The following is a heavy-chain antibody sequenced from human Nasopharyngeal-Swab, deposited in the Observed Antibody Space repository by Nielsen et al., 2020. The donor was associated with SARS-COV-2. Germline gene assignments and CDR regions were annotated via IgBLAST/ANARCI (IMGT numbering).Heavy chain of an antibody. J-gene: IGHJ4*02. D-gene: IGHD5-12*01. Sequence: ASVKVSCKASGYTFTGYYMYWVRQAPGQGLEWMGWINPNSGGTNYAQKFQGRVTMTRDTSISTAYMELSRLRSDDTAVYYCARAKYSGYEVYYWGQGTLVTVSS. CDR2: INPNSGGT. CDR3: ARAKYSGYEVYY. V-gene: IGHV1-2*02. CDR1: GYTFTGYY.